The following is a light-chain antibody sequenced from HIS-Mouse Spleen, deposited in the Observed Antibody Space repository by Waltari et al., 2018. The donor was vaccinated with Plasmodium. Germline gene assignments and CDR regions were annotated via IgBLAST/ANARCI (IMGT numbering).Light chain of an antibody. Sequence: SYELTQPPSVSVSPGQTARITCLGDALPKKYAYWYHHKSAQAPVLGIYEDSKRPSGIPERFSGSSSGTIGTLTISGGRVADEADYYCYSTDNSGNHRVFGGGTKLTVL. CDR3: YSTDNSGNHRV. CDR2: EDS. CDR1: ALPKKY. V-gene: IGLV3-10*01. J-gene: IGLJ3*02.